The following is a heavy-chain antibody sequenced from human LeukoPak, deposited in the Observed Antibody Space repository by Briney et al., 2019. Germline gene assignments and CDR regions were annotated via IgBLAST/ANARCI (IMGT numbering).Heavy chain of an antibody. Sequence: GGSLRLSCAASGFTVRTNYMNWVRQAPGKGLEWVSYISSSSSTIYYADSVKGRFTISRDNAKNSLYLQMNSLRAEDTAVYYCARDPLYGDYADYWGQGTLVTVSS. CDR1: GFTVRTNY. D-gene: IGHD4-17*01. CDR3: ARDPLYGDYADY. V-gene: IGHV3-48*01. J-gene: IGHJ4*02. CDR2: ISSSSSTI.